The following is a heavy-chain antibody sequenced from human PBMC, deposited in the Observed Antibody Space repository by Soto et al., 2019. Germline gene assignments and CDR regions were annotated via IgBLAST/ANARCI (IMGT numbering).Heavy chain of an antibody. CDR3: ARQPSRGLLFYFYGMDV. CDR1: GYSFTSYW. D-gene: IGHD3-22*01. Sequence: PGEPLKISCKGSGYSFTSYWIGWVRQMPGKGLEWMGIIYPGDSDTRYSPSFQGQVTISADKSISTAYLQWSSLKASDTAMYYCARQPSRGLLFYFYGMDVWGQGTTVTVSS. J-gene: IGHJ6*02. V-gene: IGHV5-51*01. CDR2: IYPGDSDT.